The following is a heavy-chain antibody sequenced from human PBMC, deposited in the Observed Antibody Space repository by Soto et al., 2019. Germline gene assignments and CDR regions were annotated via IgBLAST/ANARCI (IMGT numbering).Heavy chain of an antibody. J-gene: IGHJ6*02. CDR2: ISYDGSNK. CDR1: GFTFSSYG. CDR3: AKVGGYNTNYYYYGMDV. Sequence: QVQLVESGGGVVQPGRSLRLSCAASGFTFSSYGMHWVRQAPGKGLEWLAVISYDGSNKYYADSVKGRFTISRDNSKNTLYLQMNSLRAEDTAVYYCAKVGGYNTNYYYYGMDVWGQGTTVTVSS. D-gene: IGHD1-26*01. V-gene: IGHV3-30*18.